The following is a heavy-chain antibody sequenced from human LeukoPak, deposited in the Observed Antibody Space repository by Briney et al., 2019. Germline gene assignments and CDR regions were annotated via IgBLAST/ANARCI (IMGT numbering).Heavy chain of an antibody. CDR1: GGSISSSSYY. Sequence: SETLSLTCTVPGGSISSSSYYWGWIRQPPGKGLEWIGSIYYSGSTYYNPSLKSRVTISVDTSKNQFSLKLSSVTAADTAVYYCARHQFEGYFDWFLSFQHWGQGTLVTVSS. V-gene: IGHV4-39*01. J-gene: IGHJ1*01. CDR3: ARHQFEGYFDWFLSFQH. CDR2: IYYSGST. D-gene: IGHD3-9*01.